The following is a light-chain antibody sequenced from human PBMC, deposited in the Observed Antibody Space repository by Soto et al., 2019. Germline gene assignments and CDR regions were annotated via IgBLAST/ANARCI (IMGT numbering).Light chain of an antibody. J-gene: IGLJ1*01. CDR3: QSYDSSLSGYV. CDR2: ANS. V-gene: IGLV1-40*01. CDR1: SSNIGAGYD. Sequence: QSALTQPPSVSGAPGQRVTISCTGSSSNIGAGYDVHWCQQLPGTAPKLLIYANSNRPSGVPGRFSGSKSGTSASLAITGLQAEDEADYYCQSYDSSLSGYVFGTGTKLTVL.